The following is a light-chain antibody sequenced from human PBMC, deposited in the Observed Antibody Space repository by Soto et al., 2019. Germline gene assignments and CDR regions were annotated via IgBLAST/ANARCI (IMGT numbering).Light chain of an antibody. CDR3: QSYDSSKQSVV. Sequence: NFMLTQPHSVSESPGKTVTISCTRSSGSIASNYVQWYQQRPGSAPTTVIYEDNQRPSGVPDRFSGSIDSSSNSASLTISGLKTEDEADYYCQSYDSSKQSVVFGGGTKVTVL. V-gene: IGLV6-57*04. CDR1: SGSIASNY. J-gene: IGLJ2*01. CDR2: EDN.